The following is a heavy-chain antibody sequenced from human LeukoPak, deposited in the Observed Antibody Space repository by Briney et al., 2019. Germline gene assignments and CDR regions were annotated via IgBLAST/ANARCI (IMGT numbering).Heavy chain of an antibody. CDR1: GGSVCGGNYY. V-gene: IGHV4-61*01. CDR3: ARDRETYGSGSYNRWFDP. CDR2: IHYSGST. D-gene: IGHD3-10*01. J-gene: IGHJ5*02. Sequence: SETLSLTCTVSGGSVCGGNYYCSWIRQSPGKGLEWIGYIHYSGSTVYNPSLKSRVTMSIDTSKNQFSLNLSSVTAADTAVYYCARDRETYGSGSYNRWFDPWGQGTLVTVSS.